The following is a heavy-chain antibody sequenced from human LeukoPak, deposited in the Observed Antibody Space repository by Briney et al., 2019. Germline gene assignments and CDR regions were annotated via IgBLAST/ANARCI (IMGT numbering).Heavy chain of an antibody. CDR3: AKDRVLLWFGNSPDY. J-gene: IGHJ4*02. CDR2: ISGSGGST. D-gene: IGHD3-10*01. Sequence: GGSLRLSCAVSGFTFSSYAMSWVRQAPGKGLEWVSGISGSGGSTYYADPVKGRFTISRDNSKNTLYLQMNSLRAEDTAVYYCAKDRVLLWFGNSPDYWGQGTLVTVSS. V-gene: IGHV3-23*01. CDR1: GFTFSSYA.